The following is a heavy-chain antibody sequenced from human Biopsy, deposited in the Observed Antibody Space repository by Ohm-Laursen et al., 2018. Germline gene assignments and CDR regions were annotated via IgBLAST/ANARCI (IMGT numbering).Heavy chain of an antibody. V-gene: IGHV4-4*07. CDR3: ARESPVVIATTQDFYYSLDV. J-gene: IGHJ6*02. CDR1: SGSISSYS. CDR2: IDASGRT. D-gene: IGHD2-15*01. Sequence: PSETLSLTCSLSSGSISSYSWTWIRQPAGKGLEWIGRIDASGRTTYTSSLKSRVTITVDRSRDQFSLSLKDVTAADTAVYFCARESPVVIATTQDFYYSLDVWGQGTTVTVSS.